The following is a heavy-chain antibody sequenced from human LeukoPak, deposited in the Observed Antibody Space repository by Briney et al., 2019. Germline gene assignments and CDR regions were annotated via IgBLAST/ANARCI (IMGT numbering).Heavy chain of an antibody. J-gene: IGHJ4*02. Sequence: PSETLSLTCTVSGGSISSGTYYWSWIRQPAGKGLEWIGRFYTSGSTNYNPSLKSRVTISVDTSKNQFSLKLSSVTAADTAVHYCARGPYAWGYIDYWGQGTLVTVSS. CDR2: FYTSGST. V-gene: IGHV4-61*02. CDR1: GGSISSGTYY. D-gene: IGHD7-27*01. CDR3: ARGPYAWGYIDY.